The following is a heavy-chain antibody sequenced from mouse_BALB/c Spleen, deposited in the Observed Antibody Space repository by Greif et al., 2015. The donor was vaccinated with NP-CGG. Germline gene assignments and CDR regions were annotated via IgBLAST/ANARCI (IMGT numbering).Heavy chain of an antibody. Sequence: QVQLQQSGAELVKPGASVKLSCKASGYTFTSYWMHWVKQRPGQGLEWIGEIDPSDSYTNYNQKFKGKATLTVDKSSSTAYMQLSSLTSEDSAVYYCARSGITTVVQYYFDYWVQGTTLTVSS. CDR3: ARSGITTVVQYYFDY. CDR2: IDPSDSYT. J-gene: IGHJ2*01. CDR1: GYTFTSYW. D-gene: IGHD1-1*01. V-gene: IGHV1-69*02.